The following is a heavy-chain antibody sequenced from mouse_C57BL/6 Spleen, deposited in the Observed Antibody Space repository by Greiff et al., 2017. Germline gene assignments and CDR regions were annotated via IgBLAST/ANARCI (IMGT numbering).Heavy chain of an antibody. J-gene: IGHJ4*01. D-gene: IGHD2-1*01. CDR2: IYPGDGDT. CDR3: DRRGNYGAMDD. Sequence: QVQLQQSGAELVKPGASVQISCKASGYAFSSYWMNWVKQRPGQGLEWIGQIYPGDGDTNSNGKFKGKATLTADQSSSTAYMQLSSLTSENSAVYFCDRRGNYGAMDDWGQGTTVTVSS. CDR1: GYAFSSYW. V-gene: IGHV1-80*01.